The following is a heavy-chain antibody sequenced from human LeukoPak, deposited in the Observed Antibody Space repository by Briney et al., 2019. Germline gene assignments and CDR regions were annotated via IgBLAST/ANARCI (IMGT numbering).Heavy chain of an antibody. CDR2: SNPNSGGT. CDR1: GYTFRDYY. V-gene: IGHV1-2*02. D-gene: IGHD2-15*01. CDR3: ARERTVVVAATPLDY. J-gene: IGHJ4*02. Sequence: ASVKVSCKTSGYTFRDYYIHWVRQAPGQGLEWMGWSNPNSGGTNYAQKFQGRVTMTRDTSISTAYMELSRLTSDDTAVYYCARERTVVVAATPLDYWGQGTLVTVSS.